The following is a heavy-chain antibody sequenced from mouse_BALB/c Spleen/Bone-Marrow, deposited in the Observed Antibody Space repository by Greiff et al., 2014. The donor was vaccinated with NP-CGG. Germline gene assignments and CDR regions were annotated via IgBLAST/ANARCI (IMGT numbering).Heavy chain of an antibody. V-gene: IGHV1S81*02. CDR1: GYTFTSYY. CDR2: INPSNGGT. J-gene: IGHJ1*01. D-gene: IGHD2-3*01. Sequence: QVLLQQSGAEMVKPGASGKLSCKASGYTFTSYYMYWGKQRPGQGLEWIGEINPSNGGTNFNEKFKSKATLTVDKSSSTAYMQLSSLTSEDSAVYYCTRSDGYYVPHWYFDVWGAGTTVTVSS. CDR3: TRSDGYYVPHWYFDV.